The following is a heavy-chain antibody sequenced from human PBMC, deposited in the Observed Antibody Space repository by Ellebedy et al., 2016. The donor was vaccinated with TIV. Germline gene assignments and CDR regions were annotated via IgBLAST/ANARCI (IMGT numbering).Heavy chain of an antibody. J-gene: IGHJ1*01. CDR3: TRDSVVAPDLLSDF. D-gene: IGHD2-15*01. CDR1: GYIFNSYG. Sequence: AASVKVSCKASGYIFNSYGLSWVRRAPGRGLEWLGWISNYNGNTKYAPKFQDRIAMSTDTSTSTAYMELRSLRSNDTALYYCTRDSVVAPDLLSDFWGQGTLVTVSS. V-gene: IGHV1-18*04. CDR2: ISNYNGNT.